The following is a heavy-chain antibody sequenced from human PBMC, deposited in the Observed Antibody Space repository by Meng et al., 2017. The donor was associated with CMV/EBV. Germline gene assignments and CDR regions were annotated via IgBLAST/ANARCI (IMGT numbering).Heavy chain of an antibody. Sequence: GESLKISCAASGFTFSNAWMSWVRQAPGKGLEWVGRIKSKTDGGTTDYAAPVKGRFTTSRDDSKNTLYLQMNSLKTEDTAVYYCTTDDVRDYYYYYGMDVWGQGTTVTVSS. V-gene: IGHV3-15*01. CDR1: GFTFSNAW. CDR2: IKSKTDGGTT. J-gene: IGHJ6*02. CDR3: TTDDVRDYYYYYGMDV.